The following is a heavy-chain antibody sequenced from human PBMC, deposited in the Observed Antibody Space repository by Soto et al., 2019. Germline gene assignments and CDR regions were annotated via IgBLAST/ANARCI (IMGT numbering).Heavy chain of an antibody. J-gene: IGHJ4*02. CDR2: IWYDGSNK. CDR3: ARADDELVSYYFDY. CDR1: GFTFSSYG. Sequence: QVQLVESGGGVVQPGRSLRLSCAASGFTFSSYGMHWFRQAPGKGLGWVAVIWYDGSNKYYAASVKGRFTISRDNSKNTMYLQMNSLRAEDTAVYDCARADDELVSYYFDYWGQGTLVTVSS. V-gene: IGHV3-33*01. D-gene: IGHD6-13*01.